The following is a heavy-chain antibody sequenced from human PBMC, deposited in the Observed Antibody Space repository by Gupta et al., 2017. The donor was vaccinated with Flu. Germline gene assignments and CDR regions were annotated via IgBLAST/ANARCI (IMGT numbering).Heavy chain of an antibody. V-gene: IGHV3-23*01. CDR1: GFTFNIFA. CDR3: ARDFYSQLLDALDL. J-gene: IGHJ3*01. CDR2: IGGGGDT. Sequence: EVQLLESGGGLVQRGGSLRLPCAASGFTFNIFAMDWVRQAPGKGLEWVAHIGGGGDTHYAASVKGRFTISRDNAKNTLYLQLNDLTVEDTAVYYCARDFYSQLLDALDLWGQGTLVTVSS. D-gene: IGHD2-2*01.